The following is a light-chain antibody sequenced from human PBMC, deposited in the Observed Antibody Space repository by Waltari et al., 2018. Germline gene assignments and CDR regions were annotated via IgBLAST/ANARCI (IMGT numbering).Light chain of an antibody. CDR3: QKYVSLPAT. Sequence: SCRASQSVSRSLAWYQQKPGQAPGLLIYDASTRATGIPDRFSGSGSGTDFSLTISRLEPEDFAVYYCQKYVSLPATFGQGTKVEIK. CDR1: QSVSRS. CDR2: DAS. V-gene: IGKV3-20*01. J-gene: IGKJ1*01.